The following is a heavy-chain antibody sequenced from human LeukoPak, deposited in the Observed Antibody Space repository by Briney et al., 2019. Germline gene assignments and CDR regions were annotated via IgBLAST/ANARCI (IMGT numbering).Heavy chain of an antibody. CDR3: ARGVYYYDSSGYYFDY. CDR1: GFTFSSYG. D-gene: IGHD3-22*01. CDR2: IWYDGSNK. V-gene: IGHV3-33*01. Sequence: GGSLRISCAASGFTFSSYGMHWVRQAPGKGLEWVAVIWYDGSNKYYADSVKGRFTISRDNSKNTLYLQMNSLRAEDTAVYYCARGVYYYDSSGYYFDYWGQGTLVTVSS. J-gene: IGHJ4*02.